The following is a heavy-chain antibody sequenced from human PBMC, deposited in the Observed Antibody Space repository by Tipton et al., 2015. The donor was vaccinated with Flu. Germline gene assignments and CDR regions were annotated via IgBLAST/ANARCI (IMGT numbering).Heavy chain of an antibody. CDR1: GGTFSSYA. V-gene: IGHV1-69*01. D-gene: IGHD1-26*01. Sequence: QLVQSGAEVKKPGPSVKVSCKASGGTFSSYAISWVRQAPGQGLEWMGVIIPIFGTANYEQKIQGRVTITADESTSTAYMELSSLRSEDTAVYYCARDKQGWEPGDYWGQGTLVTVSS. CDR2: IIPIFGTA. J-gene: IGHJ4*02. CDR3: ARDKQGWEPGDY.